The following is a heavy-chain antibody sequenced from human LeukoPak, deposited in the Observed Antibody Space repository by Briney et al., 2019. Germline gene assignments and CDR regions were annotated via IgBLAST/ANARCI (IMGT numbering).Heavy chain of an antibody. Sequence: SETLSLTCAVYGGSFSGYYWSWIRQPPGKGLEWIGEINHSGSTNYNPSLKSRVTISVDTSKNQFSLKLSSVTAADTAVYYCARRLTFGGVIVYYFDYWGQGTLVTVSS. CDR3: ARRLTFGGVIVYYFDY. V-gene: IGHV4-34*01. CDR2: INHSGST. J-gene: IGHJ4*02. D-gene: IGHD3-16*02. CDR1: GGSFSGYY.